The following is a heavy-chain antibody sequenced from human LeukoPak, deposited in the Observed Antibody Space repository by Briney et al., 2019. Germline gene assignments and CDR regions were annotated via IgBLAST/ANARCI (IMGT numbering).Heavy chain of an antibody. CDR2: ISGSGGST. J-gene: IGHJ4*02. Sequence: GGSLRLSCAASGFSFSDYWMHWVRQVPGKGLEWVSTISGSGGSTYYADSVKGRFTISRDNSKNTLYLQVNNLRAEDTAVYYCAKHKTYYYGSQPRGYYFDYWGQGTLVTVSS. CDR1: GFSFSDYW. D-gene: IGHD3-10*01. CDR3: AKHKTYYYGSQPRGYYFDY. V-gene: IGHV3-23*01.